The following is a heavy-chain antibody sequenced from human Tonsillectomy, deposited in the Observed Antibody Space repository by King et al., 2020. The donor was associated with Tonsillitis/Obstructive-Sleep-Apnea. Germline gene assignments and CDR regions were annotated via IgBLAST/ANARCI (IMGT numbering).Heavy chain of an antibody. V-gene: IGHV4-39*01. CDR3: ARSGYYDFWSGYSPFDY. J-gene: IGHJ4*02. CDR2: IYYSGST. Sequence: LQLQESGPGLVKPSETLSLTCTVSGGSISSSSYYWGWIRQPPGKGLEWIGSIYYSGSTYYNPSLKSRVTISVDTSKNQFSPKLSSVTAADTAVYYCARSGYYDFWSGYSPFDYWGQGTLVTVSS. D-gene: IGHD3-3*01. CDR1: GGSISSSSYY.